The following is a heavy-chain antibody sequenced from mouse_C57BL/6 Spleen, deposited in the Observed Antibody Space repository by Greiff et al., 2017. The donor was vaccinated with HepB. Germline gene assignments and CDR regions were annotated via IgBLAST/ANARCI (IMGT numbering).Heavy chain of an antibody. CDR2: ISDGGSYT. V-gene: IGHV5-4*03. CDR1: GFTFSSYA. Sequence: EVMLVESGGGLVKPGGSLKLSCAASGFTFSSYAMSWVRQTPETRLEWVATISDGGSYTYYPDNVKGRFTISRDNAKYNLYLQMSHLKSEDTAMYSCARGAYYSNFPGAYWGQGTLVTVSA. J-gene: IGHJ3*01. CDR3: ARGAYYSNFPGAY. D-gene: IGHD2-5*01.